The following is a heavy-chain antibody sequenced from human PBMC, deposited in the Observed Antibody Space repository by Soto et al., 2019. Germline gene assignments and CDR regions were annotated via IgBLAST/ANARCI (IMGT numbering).Heavy chain of an antibody. CDR1: GFTFSSYS. CDR2: ISSSSSYI. Sequence: GGSLRLSCAASGFTFSSYSMNWVRQAPGKGLELVSSISSSSSYIYYADSVKGRFTISRDNAKNSLYLQMNSLRAEDTAVYYCARDATAENWFDPWGQGTLVTVSS. J-gene: IGHJ5*02. D-gene: IGHD2-15*01. V-gene: IGHV3-21*01. CDR3: ARDATAENWFDP.